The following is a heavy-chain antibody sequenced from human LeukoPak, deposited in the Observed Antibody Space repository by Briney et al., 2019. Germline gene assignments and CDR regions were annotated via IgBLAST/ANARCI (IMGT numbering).Heavy chain of an antibody. V-gene: IGHV1-58*01. CDR2: IVVGSGNT. Sequence: SVKVSCKASGFTFTSSAVQWVRQARGQRLEWIGWIVVGSGNTNYAQKFQERVTITRDMSTSTAYMELSSLRSEDAAVYYCAAGKYSSSWYPADYWGQGTLVTVSS. CDR1: GFTFTSSA. J-gene: IGHJ4*02. D-gene: IGHD6-13*01. CDR3: AAGKYSSSWYPADY.